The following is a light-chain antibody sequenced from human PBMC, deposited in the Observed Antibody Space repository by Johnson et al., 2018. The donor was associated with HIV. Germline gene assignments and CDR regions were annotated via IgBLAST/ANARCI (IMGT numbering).Light chain of an antibody. J-gene: IGLJ1*01. CDR2: DNN. CDR1: SSNIGNNY. Sequence: QSVLKQPPSVSAAPGQKVTISCSGSSSNIGNNYVSWYQQLPGTAPKLLIYDNNKRPSGIPDRFSGSKSGTSATLGITGLQTGDEADDYCGTWDSSLSVPYVFGTGTKVTVL. V-gene: IGLV1-51*01. CDR3: GTWDSSLSVPYV.